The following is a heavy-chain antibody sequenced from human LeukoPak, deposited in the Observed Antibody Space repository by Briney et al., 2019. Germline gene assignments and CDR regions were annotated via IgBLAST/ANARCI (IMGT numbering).Heavy chain of an antibody. V-gene: IGHV3-23*01. CDR3: AKGAEIDH. CDR1: GFNFNNFA. CDR2: TTGPADTT. Sequence: GGSLRLSCAASGFNFNNFAMSWVRQAHGKGPEWLSATTGPADTTYYAESVKGRFIISRDYSKSMVYLQMNSLRVEDTAIYYCAKGAEIDHWGQGTLVTVSS. J-gene: IGHJ4*02.